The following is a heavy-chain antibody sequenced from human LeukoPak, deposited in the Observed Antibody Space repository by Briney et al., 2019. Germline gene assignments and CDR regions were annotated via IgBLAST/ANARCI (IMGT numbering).Heavy chain of an antibody. V-gene: IGHV3-48*03. D-gene: IGHD3-9*01. Sequence: AASLSLSCAASGFCFSSYEMSWVRQPPGGGVEWGIHMSSDGRAGTYLASLGGRFTMSRDNAKNFLFLQVNGLTAEDTAVYYCARDTLNGPFVISLDFWGQGALVTVSS. CDR1: GFCFSSYE. CDR3: ARDTLNGPFVISLDF. CDR2: MSSDGRAG. J-gene: IGHJ4*02.